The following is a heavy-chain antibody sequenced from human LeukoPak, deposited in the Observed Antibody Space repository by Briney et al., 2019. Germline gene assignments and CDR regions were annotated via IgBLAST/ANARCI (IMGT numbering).Heavy chain of an antibody. CDR3: AKATAMALDY. V-gene: IGHV3-23*01. D-gene: IGHD5-18*01. CDR1: GFTFSIYD. CDR2: ITRGVGST. Sequence: PGGSLRLSCAASGFTFSIYDLSWVRQAPGKGLECVSAITRGVGSTYYADSVKGRFTISRDNSKNTLYLQMNSLRAEDTAVYYCAKATAMALDYWGQGTLVTVSS. J-gene: IGHJ4*02.